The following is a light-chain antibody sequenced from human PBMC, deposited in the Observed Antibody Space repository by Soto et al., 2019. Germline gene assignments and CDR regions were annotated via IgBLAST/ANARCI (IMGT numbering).Light chain of an antibody. CDR3: QQYNNWPPNLT. Sequence: EIVMTQSPATLAVSPGERATLSCRASQSVSTNLAWYQQKPGQAPRRLVYGASARATGIPGRFSGSGSGTEFTLTVSSLQSEDFAVYYCQQYNNWPPNLTFGGGTKVEIK. CDR2: GAS. V-gene: IGKV3-15*01. J-gene: IGKJ4*01. CDR1: QSVSTN.